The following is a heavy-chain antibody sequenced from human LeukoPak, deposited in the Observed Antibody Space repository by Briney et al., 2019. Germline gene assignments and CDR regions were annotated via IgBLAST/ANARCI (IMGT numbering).Heavy chain of an antibody. V-gene: IGHV4-59*01. CDR3: VRRGVLWFGELSYYYFDL. CDR2: IYYRGST. J-gene: IGHJ2*01. Sequence: SETLSLTCTVSGGSIDSYSWSWIRQPPGKGLEWIGYIYYRGSTNYNPSLMSRASISVDTSKNQFSLKLDSLTAADTAVYYCVRRGVLWFGELSYYYFDLWGRGTLVAVSS. D-gene: IGHD3-10*01. CDR1: GGSIDSYS.